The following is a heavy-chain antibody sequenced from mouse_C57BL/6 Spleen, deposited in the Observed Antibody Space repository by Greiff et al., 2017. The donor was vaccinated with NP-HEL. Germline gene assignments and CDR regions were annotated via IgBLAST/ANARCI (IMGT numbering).Heavy chain of an antibody. CDR2: IDPETGGT. CDR3: TRGTVVASRYFDV. J-gene: IGHJ1*03. V-gene: IGHV1-15*01. D-gene: IGHD1-1*01. Sequence: SGAELVRPGASVTLSCKASGYTFTDYEMHWVKQTPVHGLEWIGAIDPETGGTDYNQKFKGKAILTADKSSSTAYMELRSLTSEDSAVYYCTRGTVVASRYFDVWGTGTTVTVSS. CDR1: GYTFTDYE.